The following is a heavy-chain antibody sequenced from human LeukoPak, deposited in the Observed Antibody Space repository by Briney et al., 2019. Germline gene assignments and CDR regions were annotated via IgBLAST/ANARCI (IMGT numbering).Heavy chain of an antibody. CDR1: GGTFSSYA. D-gene: IGHD1-20*01. CDR2: IIPIFGTA. V-gene: IGHV1-69*05. J-gene: IGHJ4*02. Sequence: SVKVSCKASGGTFSSYAISWVRQAPGQGLEWMGRIIPIFGTANYAQKFQGRVTITTDESTSTAYMELSSLRSEDTAVYYCARARYNWNDIKSGVYYFDYWGQGTLVTVSS. CDR3: ARARYNWNDIKSGVYYFDY.